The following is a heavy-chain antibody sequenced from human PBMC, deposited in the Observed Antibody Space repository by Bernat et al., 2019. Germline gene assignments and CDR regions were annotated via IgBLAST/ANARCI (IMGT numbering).Heavy chain of an antibody. D-gene: IGHD5-24*01. Sequence: QVQLQESGPGLVKPSETLSLTCTVSGGSISSYYWSWIRQPPGKGLEWIGYIYYSGSTNYNPSLMSRVTISVDTSKNQFSLKLSSVTAADTAVYYCARRGRDGYNSLFDYWGQGTLVTVSS. CDR1: GGSISSYY. CDR2: IYYSGST. V-gene: IGHV4-59*08. J-gene: IGHJ4*02. CDR3: ARRGRDGYNSLFDY.